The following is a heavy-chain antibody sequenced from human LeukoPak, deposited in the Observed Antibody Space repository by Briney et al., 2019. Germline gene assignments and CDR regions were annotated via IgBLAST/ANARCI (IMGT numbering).Heavy chain of an antibody. J-gene: IGHJ4*02. D-gene: IGHD6-13*01. CDR2: IYHSGST. V-gene: IGHV4-30-2*01. CDR3: AREHSSSWDQLDY. Sequence: SQTLSLTCAVSGGSISSGGYSWSWIRQPPGKGLEWIGYIYHSGSTYYNPSLKSRVTISVDRSKNQFSLKLSSVTAADTAVYYCAREHSSSWDQLDYWGQGTLVTVSS. CDR1: GGSISSGGYS.